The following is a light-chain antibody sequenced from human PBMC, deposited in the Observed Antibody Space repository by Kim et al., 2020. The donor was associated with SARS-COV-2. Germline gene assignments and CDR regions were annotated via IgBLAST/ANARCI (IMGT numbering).Light chain of an antibody. CDR3: QQRSVWYT. J-gene: IGKJ2*01. Sequence: LSLSPGERATRSCRASQSISYYLAWYQHKPGQAPRLLIYDASNRATGIPARFSGSGSGTDFTLTITSLEPEDFAVYYCQQRSVWYTFGQGTKLEI. V-gene: IGKV3-11*01. CDR1: QSISYY. CDR2: DAS.